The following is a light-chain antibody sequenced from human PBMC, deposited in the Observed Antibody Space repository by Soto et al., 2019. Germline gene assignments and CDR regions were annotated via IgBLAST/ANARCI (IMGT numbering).Light chain of an antibody. CDR3: AAWDDSLNTYV. Sequence: QSVLTQPTSASGTPGQRVTISCSGSSFNIGTYNVNWYRQLPGTAPKLLIHNNNERPSGVPDRFSGSKSGTSASLAFSGLQSEDEADYYCAAWDDSLNTYVFGIGTKVTVL. CDR2: NNN. J-gene: IGLJ1*01. CDR1: SFNIGTYN. V-gene: IGLV1-44*01.